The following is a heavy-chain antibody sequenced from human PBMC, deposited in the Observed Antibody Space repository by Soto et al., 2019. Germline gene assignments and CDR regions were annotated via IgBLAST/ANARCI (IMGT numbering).Heavy chain of an antibody. CDR3: ARPGFVWGSYRPFDY. J-gene: IGHJ4*02. Sequence: GGSLRLSCAASGFTLSSYAMSWVRQAPGKGLEWVSAISGSGGSTYYADSVKGRFTISRDNSKNTLYLQMNSLRAEDTAVYYCARPGFVWGSYRPFDYWGQGTLVTVSS. CDR1: GFTLSSYA. V-gene: IGHV3-23*01. CDR2: ISGSGGST. D-gene: IGHD3-16*02.